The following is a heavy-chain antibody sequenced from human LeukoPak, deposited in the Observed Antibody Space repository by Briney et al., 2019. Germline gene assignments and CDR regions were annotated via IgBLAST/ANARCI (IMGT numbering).Heavy chain of an antibody. CDR1: GGTFSSFS. Sequence: GASVKVSCKASGGTFSSFSITWVRQAPGHGLEWMGGIIPVLNTSSSSQNFQGRVTFTADKSTTTVYMELTRLRSDDTAVYYCARDLGGIAASVRWFDPWGQGTLVTVST. CDR3: ARDLGGIAASVRWFDP. CDR2: IIPVLNTS. D-gene: IGHD6-13*01. V-gene: IGHV1-69*06. J-gene: IGHJ5*02.